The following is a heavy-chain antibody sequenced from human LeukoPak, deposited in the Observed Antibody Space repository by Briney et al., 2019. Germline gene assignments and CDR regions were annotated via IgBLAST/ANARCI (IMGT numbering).Heavy chain of an antibody. CDR3: TRVFEYYYDSSGPGYYFDY. Sequence: GGSLRLSCTASGFTFGDYAMSWVRQAPGKGLEWVGFIRSKAYGGTTEYVASVKGRFTISRDDSKSIAYLQMNSLKTEDTAVYYCTRVFEYYYDSSGPGYYFDYWGQGTLVTVSS. CDR1: GFTFGDYA. CDR2: IRSKAYGGTT. V-gene: IGHV3-49*04. D-gene: IGHD3-22*01. J-gene: IGHJ4*02.